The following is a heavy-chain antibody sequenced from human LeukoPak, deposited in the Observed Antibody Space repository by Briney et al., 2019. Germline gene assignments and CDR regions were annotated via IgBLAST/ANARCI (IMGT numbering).Heavy chain of an antibody. CDR3: ARRYGGWGAFDI. V-gene: IGHV3-23*01. CDR1: AFTYSTYA. J-gene: IGHJ3*02. D-gene: IGHD4-23*01. CDR2: ISGDGRST. Sequence: GGSLRLSCAASAFTYSTYAMSWVRQALGKGLEWVSTISGDGRSTFYADSVKGRFTISRDDSKTTLFLQMNSLRAEDTAIYYCARRYGGWGAFDIWGQGTVVTVSS.